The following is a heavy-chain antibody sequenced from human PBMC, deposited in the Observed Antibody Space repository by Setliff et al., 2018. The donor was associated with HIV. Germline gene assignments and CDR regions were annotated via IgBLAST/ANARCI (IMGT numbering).Heavy chain of an antibody. V-gene: IGHV3-30*03. Sequence: GGSLRLSCVASGFTISYYGMHWVRQAPGKGLEWVAVISHDGGNKYYADSVKGRFTISGDNSKNTLYLQMNSLRAEDTAVYYCATPLWSVDTTMLMWPGYWGQGTQVTVSS. D-gene: IGHD5-18*01. J-gene: IGHJ4*02. CDR1: GFTISYYG. CDR2: ISHDGGNK. CDR3: ATPLWSVDTTMLMWPGY.